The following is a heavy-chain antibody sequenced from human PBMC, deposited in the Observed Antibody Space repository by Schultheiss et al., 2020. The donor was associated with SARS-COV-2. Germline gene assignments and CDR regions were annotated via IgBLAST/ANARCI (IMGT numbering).Heavy chain of an antibody. CDR1: GFTFSSYA. V-gene: IGHV3-21*05. Sequence: GGSLRLSCAASGFTFSSYAMSWVRQAPGKGLEWVSYISSSSSYTNYADSVKGRFTISRDNAKNSLYLQMNSLRAEDTAVYYCARERVGSSGWYFDYWGQGTLVTVSS. D-gene: IGHD6-19*01. CDR2: ISSSSSYT. CDR3: ARERVGSSGWYFDY. J-gene: IGHJ4*02.